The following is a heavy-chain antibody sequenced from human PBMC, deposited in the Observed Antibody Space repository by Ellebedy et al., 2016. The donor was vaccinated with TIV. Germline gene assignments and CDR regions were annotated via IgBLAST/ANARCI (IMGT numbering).Heavy chain of an antibody. CDR2: ITYSGDTT. V-gene: IGHV3-23*01. CDR1: GFTFRNYD. D-gene: IGHD1-1*01. J-gene: IGHJ4*02. CDR3: AKHLERGYDY. Sequence: PGGSLRLSCAASGFTFRNYDMSWVRQAPGKGLEWVSHITYSGDTTYYADSVKGRFTTSRDNSKNTLYLQMNSLRAEDTAFYYCAKHLERGYDYWGQGTLVTVSS.